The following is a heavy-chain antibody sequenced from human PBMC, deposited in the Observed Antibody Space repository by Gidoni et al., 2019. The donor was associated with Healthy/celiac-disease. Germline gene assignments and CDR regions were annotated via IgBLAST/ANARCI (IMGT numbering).Heavy chain of an antibody. CDR3: AKGRGYSYGYGNYFDY. CDR1: GFTFSSYA. D-gene: IGHD5-18*01. Sequence: EVQLLESGGGLVQPGGSLRLSCAASGFTFSSYAMSWVRQAPGKGLEWVSAISGSGGSTYYADSVKGRFTISRDNSKNTLYLQMNSLRAEDTAVYYCAKGRGYSYGYGNYFDYWGQGTLVTVSS. V-gene: IGHV3-23*01. CDR2: ISGSGGST. J-gene: IGHJ4*02.